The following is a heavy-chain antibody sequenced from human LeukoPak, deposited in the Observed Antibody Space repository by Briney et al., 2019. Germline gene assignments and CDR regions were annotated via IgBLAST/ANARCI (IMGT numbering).Heavy chain of an antibody. V-gene: IGHV4-59*01. Sequence: SETLSLTCSVSGGSISSYYWSWIRQPPGKGLEWIGYIYYSGSTTYNPSLKSRVTISLDTSKHQFSLKLSSVTAAETAVYYCARQLGYCSTGRCLYFDNWGQGNLVTVSS. D-gene: IGHD2-15*01. CDR1: GGSISSYY. CDR3: ARQLGYCSTGRCLYFDN. J-gene: IGHJ4*02. CDR2: IYYSGST.